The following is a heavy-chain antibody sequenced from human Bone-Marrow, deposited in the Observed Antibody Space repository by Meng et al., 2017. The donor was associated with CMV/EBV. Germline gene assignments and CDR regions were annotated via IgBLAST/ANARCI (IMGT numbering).Heavy chain of an antibody. D-gene: IGHD3-3*01. V-gene: IGHV2-70*12. Sequence: NWVRQAPGKGLEWLALIDWDDDKNYRTSLKTRLTISKDTSKNQVVLIMTNMDPVDTATYYCARRYTIFGDAFDLWGQGTMVTVSS. CDR2: IDWDDDK. CDR3: ARRYTIFGDAFDL. J-gene: IGHJ3*01.